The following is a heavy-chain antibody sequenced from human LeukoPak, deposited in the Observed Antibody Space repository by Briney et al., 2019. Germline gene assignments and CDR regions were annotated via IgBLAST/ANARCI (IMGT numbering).Heavy chain of an antibody. J-gene: IGHJ4*02. CDR2: ISSRGTTI. V-gene: IGHV3-48*03. D-gene: IGHD3-22*01. CDR1: GLPFSSYE. Sequence: SGGSLRLSCTASGLPFSSYEMNWVRQAPGKGLEWISYISSRGTTIYYADSVKGRFIISRDNAEHLLYLQMNSLGAEDTAVYYCARVYDTSGYKTPPPDYWGQGTLVTVSS. CDR3: ARVYDTSGYKTPPPDY.